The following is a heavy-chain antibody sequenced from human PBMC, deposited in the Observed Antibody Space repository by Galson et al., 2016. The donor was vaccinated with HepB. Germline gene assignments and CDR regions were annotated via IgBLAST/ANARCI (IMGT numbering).Heavy chain of an antibody. CDR2: LSGLSDSK. CDR1: GFTFSSYA. Sequence: SLRLSCAASGFTFSSYAMSWVRQAPGKGLEWVSALSGLSDSKDYADSVKGRFTVSRDNAKDTLYLQMNSLRAEDTAVYFCAKDAHYGSGFPTWGYFENWGQGTLVTVSS. D-gene: IGHD3-3*02. J-gene: IGHJ4*02. CDR3: AKDAHYGSGFPTWGYFEN. V-gene: IGHV3-23*01.